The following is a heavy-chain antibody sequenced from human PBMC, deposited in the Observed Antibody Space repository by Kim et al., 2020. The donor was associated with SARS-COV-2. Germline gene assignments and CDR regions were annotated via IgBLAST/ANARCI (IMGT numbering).Heavy chain of an antibody. Sequence: VKGRFTISGDDSKNTLYLQMNSLKTEDTAVYYCTTRRITMVRGALDAFDIWGQGTMVTVSS. D-gene: IGHD3-10*01. V-gene: IGHV3-15*01. J-gene: IGHJ3*02. CDR3: TTRRITMVRGALDAFDI.